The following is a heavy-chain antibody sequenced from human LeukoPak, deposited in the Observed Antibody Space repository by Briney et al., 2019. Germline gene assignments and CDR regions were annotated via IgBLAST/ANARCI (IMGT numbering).Heavy chain of an antibody. CDR3: AKSYDFWPHDY. Sequence: GGSLRLSCAASGFTFSSYGMHRVRQAPGKGLEWVAVISYDGSNKYYADSVKGRFTISRDNSKNTLYLQMNSLRAEDTAVYYCAKSYDFWPHDYWGQGTLVTVSS. CDR2: ISYDGSNK. V-gene: IGHV3-30*18. J-gene: IGHJ4*02. D-gene: IGHD3-3*01. CDR1: GFTFSSYG.